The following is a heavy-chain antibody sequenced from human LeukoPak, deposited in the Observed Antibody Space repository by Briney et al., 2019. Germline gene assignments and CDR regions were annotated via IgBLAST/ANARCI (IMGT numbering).Heavy chain of an antibody. D-gene: IGHD2-15*01. CDR3: ARDLADIDDY. Sequence: KAGGSLRLSCAASGFTFSSYSMNWVRQAPGKGLEWVSSISSSSSYIYYADSVMGRFTISRDNAKNSLYLQMSSLRAEDTAVYYCARDLADIDDYWGQGTLVSVSS. CDR1: GFTFSSYS. V-gene: IGHV3-21*01. CDR2: ISSSSSYI. J-gene: IGHJ4*02.